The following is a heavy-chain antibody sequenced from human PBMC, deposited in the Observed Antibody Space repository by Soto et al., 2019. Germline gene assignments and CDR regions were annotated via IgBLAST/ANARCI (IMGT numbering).Heavy chain of an antibody. CDR2: IYWDDDK. J-gene: IGHJ3*02. CDR1: GFSLSTSGVG. D-gene: IGHD3-3*01. CDR3: ARNTIFGVLYAFDI. Sequence: QITLKESGPTLVEPTQTLTLTCTFSGFSLSTSGVGVGWIRQPPGKALEWLALIYWDDDKRYSPSLKSRLTITKDTSKKQVVLTMTNMDPVDTATYYCARNTIFGVLYAFDIWGQGTMVTVSS. V-gene: IGHV2-5*02.